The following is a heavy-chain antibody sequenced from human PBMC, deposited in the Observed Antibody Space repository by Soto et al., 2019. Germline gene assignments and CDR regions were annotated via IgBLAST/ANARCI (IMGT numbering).Heavy chain of an antibody. D-gene: IGHD5-18*01. CDR1: GFTFSSYA. CDR2: ISYDGSNK. V-gene: IGHV3-30-3*01. Sequence: QPGGSLRLSCAASGFTFSSYAMHWVRQAPGKGLEWVAVISYDGSNKYYADSVKGRFTISRDNSKNTLYLQMNSLRAEDTAVYYCARSIPSGYSYGPFDYWGQGTLVTVSS. CDR3: ARSIPSGYSYGPFDY. J-gene: IGHJ4*02.